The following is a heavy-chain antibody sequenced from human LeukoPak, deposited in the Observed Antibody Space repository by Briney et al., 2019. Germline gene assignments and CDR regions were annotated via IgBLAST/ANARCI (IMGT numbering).Heavy chain of an antibody. Sequence: PSETPSLTCTVSGGSIGTYFLSWIRQSPGEGLEWIGYIYVTGSTRYNPYLQSQVTISVDTSRNQFFLKMSSVTAADTAVYYCARHIGGGIEDMDVWGKGTKVTVSS. CDR2: IYVTGST. D-gene: IGHD3-16*02. V-gene: IGHV4-59*08. CDR3: ARHIGGGIEDMDV. J-gene: IGHJ6*03. CDR1: GGSIGTYF.